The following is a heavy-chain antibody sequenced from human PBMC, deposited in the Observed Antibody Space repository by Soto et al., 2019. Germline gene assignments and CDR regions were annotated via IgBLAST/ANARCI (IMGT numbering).Heavy chain of an antibody. CDR1: GFTFSNYE. V-gene: IGHV3-64*01. CDR2: ISNNGAHT. J-gene: IGHJ6*03. CDR3: ERRGYGSRWPNVYMDV. D-gene: IGHD6-13*01. Sequence: EAQLVESGGGLVQPGGSLRLSCAASGFTFSNYEMHWVRQAPGKGLEYVSGISNNGAHTDYAKSVKGRFTISRDNSENILYLQMGSLRAEDMALYYCERRGYGSRWPNVYMDVWGKGTTVTVSS.